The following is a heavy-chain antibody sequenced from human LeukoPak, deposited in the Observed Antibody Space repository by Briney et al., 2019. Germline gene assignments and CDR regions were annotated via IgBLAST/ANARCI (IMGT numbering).Heavy chain of an antibody. D-gene: IGHD3-10*01. CDR2: INHSGST. CDR3: ARGIRRTTMARGVAYNWFDP. J-gene: IGHJ5*02. CDR1: GGSFSGYY. Sequence: PSETLSLTCAVYGGSFSGYYWSWIRQPPGKGLEWIGEINHSGSTNYNPSLKSRVTISVDTSKNQFSLKLSSVTAADTAVYYCARGIRRTTMARGVAYNWFDPWGQGTLVTVSS. V-gene: IGHV4-34*01.